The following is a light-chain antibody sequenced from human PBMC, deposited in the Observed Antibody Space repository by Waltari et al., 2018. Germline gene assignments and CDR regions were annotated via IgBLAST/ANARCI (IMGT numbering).Light chain of an antibody. J-gene: IGLJ2*01. CDR2: DVS. CDR3: SSYTSSSTVV. Sequence: QSALTQPASVSGSPGQSITISCTGTSSDVGGYNYVSWYQQYPGKAPKLMLYDVSKRPSGVSNRFSGSKSGNTASLTISGLQAEDEADYYCSSYTSSSTVVFGGGTKLTVL. V-gene: IGLV2-14*01. CDR1: SSDVGGYNY.